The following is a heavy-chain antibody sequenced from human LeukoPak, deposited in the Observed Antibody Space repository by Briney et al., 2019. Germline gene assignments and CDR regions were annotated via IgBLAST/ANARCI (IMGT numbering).Heavy chain of an antibody. J-gene: IGHJ3*02. D-gene: IGHD3-22*01. CDR1: GFTVSDDF. CDR2: IYSGGST. V-gene: IGHV3-66*01. CDR3: ARDISSGYYDAFDI. Sequence: PGRSLTLSCAASGFTVSDDFLAWVRQAPGKGLEWVSIIYSGGSTYYADSVKGRFTISRDNSKNTLYLQMNSLRAEDTAVYYCARDISSGYYDAFDIWGQGTMVTVSS.